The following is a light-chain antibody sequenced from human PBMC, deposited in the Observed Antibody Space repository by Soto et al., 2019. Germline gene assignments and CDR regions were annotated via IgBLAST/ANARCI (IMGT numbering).Light chain of an antibody. CDR3: QQYYDTPT. Sequence: DIVMTQSPDSLVVSLGERATIKCKSSQSVFYNSNKKNYLAWYQQKSGQPPKLLIYWASTRESGVPDRFSGSGSGKDFTLPISSLQAEDVALYYCQQYYDTPTFGQGTKLEIK. V-gene: IGKV4-1*01. CDR1: QSVFYNSNKKNY. J-gene: IGKJ2*01. CDR2: WAS.